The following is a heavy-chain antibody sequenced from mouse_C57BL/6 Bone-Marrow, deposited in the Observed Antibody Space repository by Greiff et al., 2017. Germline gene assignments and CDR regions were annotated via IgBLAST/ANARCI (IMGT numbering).Heavy chain of an antibody. CDR3: AGGGSSPYYAMDY. CDR1: GFTFSDYG. D-gene: IGHD1-1*01. J-gene: IGHJ4*01. Sequence: EVKVVVSGGGLVKPGGSLKLSCAASGFTFSDYGMHWVRQAPEKGLEWVAYISSGSSTIYYADTVKGRFTISRDNAKNTLFLQMTSLRSEDTAMYYCAGGGSSPYYAMDYWGQGTSVTVSS. V-gene: IGHV5-17*01. CDR2: ISSGSSTI.